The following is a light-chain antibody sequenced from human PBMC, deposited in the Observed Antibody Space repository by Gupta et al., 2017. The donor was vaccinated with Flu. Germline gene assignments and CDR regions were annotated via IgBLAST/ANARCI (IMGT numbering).Light chain of an antibody. CDR1: QSISSY. V-gene: IGKV1-39*01. Sequence: IQMTQSPSSLSASAGDRVTITCRASQSISSYLNWYQQKPGQAPRLLIYAASNLHSGIPSRFSGSGSGTDFTLTISSLQPEDFATYYCQQSYSSRWTFGQGTRVEIK. J-gene: IGKJ1*01. CDR3: QQSYSSRWT. CDR2: AAS.